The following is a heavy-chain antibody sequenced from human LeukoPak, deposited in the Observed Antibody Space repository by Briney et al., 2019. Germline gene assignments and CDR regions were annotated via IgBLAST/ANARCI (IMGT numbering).Heavy chain of an antibody. Sequence: PGGSLRLSCAASGFTFSDYYMSWIRQGPGKGLERVSYISSSSSYTNYADSVKGRFTISRDNAKNSLYLQMNSLRAEDTAVYYCAREDHGHGMDVWGQGTTVTVSS. V-gene: IGHV3-11*06. D-gene: IGHD1-14*01. J-gene: IGHJ6*02. CDR3: AREDHGHGMDV. CDR2: ISSSSSYT. CDR1: GFTFSDYY.